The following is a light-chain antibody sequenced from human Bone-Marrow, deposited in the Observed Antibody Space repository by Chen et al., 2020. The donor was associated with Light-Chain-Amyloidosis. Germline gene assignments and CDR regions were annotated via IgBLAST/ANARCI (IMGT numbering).Light chain of an antibody. V-gene: IGLV3-25*03. CDR3: QSADSSGTYEVI. CDR1: DLPTKY. J-gene: IGLJ2*01. CDR2: RDT. Sequence: YELTHPPSVSVSPGQTATITCSGDDLPTKYAYWYQQKPGQAPVLVIHRDTERPSGISERFSGSSSGTTATLTISGVQAEDEADYHCQSADSSGTYEVIFGGGTKLTVL.